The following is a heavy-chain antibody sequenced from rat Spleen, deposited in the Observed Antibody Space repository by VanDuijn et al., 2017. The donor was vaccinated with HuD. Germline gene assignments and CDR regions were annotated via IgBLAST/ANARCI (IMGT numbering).Heavy chain of an antibody. CDR1: GFTFSNYG. CDR2: ISYDGSST. D-gene: IGHD1-6*01. CDR3: ARRYYGSYWYFDF. V-gene: IGHV5-29*01. Sequence: EVQLVESGGGLVQPGRSLKLSCAASGFTFSNYGMAWVRQAPTKGLEWVATISYDGSSTYYRDSVKGRFTISRDNAKSTLYLQMDSLRSEDTATYYCARRYYGSYWYFDFWGPGTMVTVSS. J-gene: IGHJ1*01.